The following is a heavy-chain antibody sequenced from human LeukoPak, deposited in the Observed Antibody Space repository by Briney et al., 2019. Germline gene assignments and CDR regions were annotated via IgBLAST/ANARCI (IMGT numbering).Heavy chain of an antibody. D-gene: IGHD3-3*01. V-gene: IGHV3-30-3*01. CDR2: ISYDGSNK. CDR3: AKAGITIFGVVIMYYYYGMDV. CDR1: GFTFSSYA. Sequence: GGSLRLSCAASGFTFSSYAMHWVRQAPGKGLEWVAVISYDGSNKYYADSVKGRFTISRDNSKNTLYLQMNSLRAEDTAVYYCAKAGITIFGVVIMYYYYGMDVWGQGTTVTVSS. J-gene: IGHJ6*02.